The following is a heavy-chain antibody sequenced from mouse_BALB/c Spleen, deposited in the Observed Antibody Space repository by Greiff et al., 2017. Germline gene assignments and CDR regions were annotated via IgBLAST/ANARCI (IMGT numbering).Heavy chain of an antibody. V-gene: IGHV3-2*02. CDR3: AGGGDYCVAY. CDR1: GYSITSDYA. J-gene: IGHJ3*01. CDR2: ISYSGST. Sequence: EVKLVESGPGLVKPSQSLSLTCTVTGYSITSDYAWNWIRQFPGNKLEWMGDISYSGSTSYNPSLKSRISITRDTSKNQFFLQLNSVTTEDTATYICAGGGDYCVAYWGEGRLVTVSA. D-gene: IGHD2-13*01.